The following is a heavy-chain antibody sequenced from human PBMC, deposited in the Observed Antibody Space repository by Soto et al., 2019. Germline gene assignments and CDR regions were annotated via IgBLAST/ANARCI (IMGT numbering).Heavy chain of an antibody. J-gene: IGHJ3*02. CDR2: IYYSGST. Sequence: PSETLSLTCTVSGGSISSYYWSWIRQPPGKGLEWIGYIYYSGSTNYNPSLKSRVTISVDTSKNQFSLKLSSVTAADTAVYYCARVWGGAFDIWGQGTMVTFSS. V-gene: IGHV4-59*01. D-gene: IGHD3-10*01. CDR1: GGSISSYY. CDR3: ARVWGGAFDI.